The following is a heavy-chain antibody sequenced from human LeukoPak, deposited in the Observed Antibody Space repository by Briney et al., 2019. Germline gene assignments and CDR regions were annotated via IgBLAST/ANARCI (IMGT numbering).Heavy chain of an antibody. J-gene: IGHJ1*01. CDR2: ISAY. V-gene: IGHV1-18*01. D-gene: IGHD2-21*01. Sequence: ASVKVSCKASGYTFTSYGISWVRQAPGQGLEWMGWISAYAQKFQGRVTMTTDTSTSTAYMELSSLRSEDTAVYYCARGLFGSAAEYFQHWGQGTLVTVSS. CDR1: GYTFTSYG. CDR3: ARGLFGSAAEYFQH.